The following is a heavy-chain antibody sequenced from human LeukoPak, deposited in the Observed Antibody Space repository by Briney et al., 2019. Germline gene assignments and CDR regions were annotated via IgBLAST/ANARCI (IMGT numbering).Heavy chain of an antibody. CDR1: GYPFSDHY. J-gene: IGHJ4*02. CDR2: IKQDGSEV. D-gene: IGHD3-10*01. V-gene: IGHV3-7*01. CDR3: ACRPSDIRYYGVFDF. Sequence: GGSLRLSCAVSGYPFSDHYIDWVRQAPGKGLEWVANIKQDGSEVYYVDSVKGRFTISRDNAKNSLYLQMNSLRVEDTAVYYCACRPSDIRYYGVFDFWGQGSLVTVSS.